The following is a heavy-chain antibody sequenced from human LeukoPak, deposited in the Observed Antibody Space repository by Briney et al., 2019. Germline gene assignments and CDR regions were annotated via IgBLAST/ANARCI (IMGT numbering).Heavy chain of an antibody. V-gene: IGHV1-69*05. D-gene: IGHD5-18*01. CDR2: IIPIFGTA. CDR3: ASPDASMVSAFDY. CDR1: GGTFSRNA. J-gene: IGHJ4*02. Sequence: ASVKVSCKASGGTFSRNAISWARQAPGQGLEWMGGIIPIFGTANYAENFQGRVTITTDEITSTAYMELRSLRSEDTAVYYCASPDASMVSAFDYWGQGTLVTVSS.